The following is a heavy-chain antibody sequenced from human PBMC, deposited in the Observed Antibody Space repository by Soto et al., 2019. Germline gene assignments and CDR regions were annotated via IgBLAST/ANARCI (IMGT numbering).Heavy chain of an antibody. J-gene: IGHJ6*02. CDR3: AREGNWGSSPADYYYGMDV. V-gene: IGHV4-30-4*01. CDR1: GGSISSGDYY. D-gene: IGHD7-27*01. CDR2: IYYSGST. Sequence: QVQLQESGPGLVKPSQTLSLTCTVSGGSISSGDYYWSWIRQPPGKGLEWIGYIYYSGSTYYNPSLTSRVTISADTSKHQFSLKLSSVTAADTAVYYCAREGNWGSSPADYYYGMDVWGQGTTVTVSS.